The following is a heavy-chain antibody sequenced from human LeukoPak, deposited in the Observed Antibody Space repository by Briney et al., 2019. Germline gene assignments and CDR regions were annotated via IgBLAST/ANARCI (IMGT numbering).Heavy chain of an antibody. V-gene: IGHV4-59*01. D-gene: IGHD3-22*01. CDR1: GGSISSYY. Sequence: SETLSLTCTVSGGSISSYYWSWIRQPPGKGLEWIGYIYYSGSTNYNPSLKSRVTISVDTSKNQFSLKLSSVTAADTAVYYCARLDGSGDWFDPWGQGTLVTVSS. J-gene: IGHJ5*02. CDR3: ARLDGSGDWFDP. CDR2: IYYSGST.